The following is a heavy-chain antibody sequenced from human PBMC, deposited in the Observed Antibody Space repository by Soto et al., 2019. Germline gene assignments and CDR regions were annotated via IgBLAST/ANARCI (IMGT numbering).Heavy chain of an antibody. J-gene: IGHJ6*02. D-gene: IGHD6-13*01. CDR1: GFTFDDYA. CDR2: ISWNSGSI. Sequence: EVQLVESGGGLVQPGRSLRLSCAASGFTFDDYAMHWVRQAPGKGLEWVSGISWNSGSIGYADSVKGLFTSSRDNDKNSLYLQMNSLRAEDTALYYCAKDMYSSHHYGMDVWGQGATVTVS. CDR3: AKDMYSSHHYGMDV. V-gene: IGHV3-9*01.